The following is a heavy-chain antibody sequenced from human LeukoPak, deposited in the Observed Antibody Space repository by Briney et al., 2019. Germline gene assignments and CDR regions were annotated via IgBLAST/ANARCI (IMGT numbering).Heavy chain of an antibody. CDR3: ARGRIAVAAPADY. Sequence: PSETLSLTCAVYGGSFSGYYWSWIRQPPGKGLEWIGEIKHSGSTNYNPSLKSRVTISVDTSKNQFSLKLSSVTAADTAVYYCARGRIAVAAPADYWGQGTLVTVSS. CDR2: IKHSGST. V-gene: IGHV4-34*01. CDR1: GGSFSGYY. J-gene: IGHJ4*02. D-gene: IGHD6-19*01.